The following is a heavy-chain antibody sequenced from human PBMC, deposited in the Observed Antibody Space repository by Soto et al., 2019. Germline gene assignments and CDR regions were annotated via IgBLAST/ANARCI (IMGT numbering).Heavy chain of an antibody. CDR1: GFTFTSSA. V-gene: IGHV1-58*01. D-gene: IGHD2-2*02. J-gene: IGHJ6*02. CDR3: AAWGNVVVPAALPPDYYYYYGMDV. Sequence: ASVKVSCKASGFTFTSSAVQWVRQARGQRLEWIGWIVVGSGNTNYAQKFQERVTITRDMSTSTAYMELSSLRSEDTAVYYCAAWGNVVVPAALPPDYYYYYGMDVWGQGTTVTVSS. CDR2: IVVGSGNT.